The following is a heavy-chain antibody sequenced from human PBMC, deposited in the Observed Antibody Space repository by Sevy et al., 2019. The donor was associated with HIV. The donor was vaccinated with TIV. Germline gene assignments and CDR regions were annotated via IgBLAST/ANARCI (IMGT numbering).Heavy chain of an antibody. CDR3: ARAPVGSGWYFPRGIDY. J-gene: IGHJ4*02. Sequence: GGSLRLSCAASGFTFSTYWTTWVRQAPGKGLEWVANIKQDGSEKYYAESVKGRLTVSRDNTKNSLYLQLNSLRAEDTAIYYCARAPVGSGWYFPRGIDYWGQGTLVTVSS. D-gene: IGHD6-13*01. V-gene: IGHV3-7*01. CDR1: GFTFSTYW. CDR2: IKQDGSEK.